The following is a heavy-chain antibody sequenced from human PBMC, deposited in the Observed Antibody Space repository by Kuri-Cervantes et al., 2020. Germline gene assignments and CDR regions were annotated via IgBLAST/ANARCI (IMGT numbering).Heavy chain of an antibody. D-gene: IGHD6-13*01. Sequence: LSLTCAASGFTFSSYAMHWVRQAPGKGLEWVAVISYDGSNKYYADSVKGRFTISRDNSKNTLYLQMNSLRSEDTAVCYCARDWRKGIAAAGTSRGGMDVWGQGTTVTVSS. V-gene: IGHV3-30*01. CDR3: ARDWRKGIAAAGTSRGGMDV. J-gene: IGHJ6*02. CDR1: GFTFSSYA. CDR2: ISYDGSNK.